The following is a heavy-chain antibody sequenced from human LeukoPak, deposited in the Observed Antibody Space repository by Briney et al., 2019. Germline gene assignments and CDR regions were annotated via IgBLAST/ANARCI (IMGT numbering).Heavy chain of an antibody. V-gene: IGHV3-48*01. CDR3: ARGLYGDHGGY. Sequence: GGSLRLSCAASGFTFSSYSMNWVRQAPGKGLEWVSCISSDSNTIYYADSVKGRFTISRDNAKNSLYLQMNSLRAEDTAVYYCARGLYGDHGGYWGQGTLVTVPS. J-gene: IGHJ4*02. CDR1: GFTFSSYS. D-gene: IGHD4-17*01. CDR2: ISSDSNTI.